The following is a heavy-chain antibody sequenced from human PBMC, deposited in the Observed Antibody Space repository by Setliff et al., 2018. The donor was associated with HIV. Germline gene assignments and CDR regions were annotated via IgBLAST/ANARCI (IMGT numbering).Heavy chain of an antibody. J-gene: IGHJ4*02. CDR2: IIPVFGTT. CDR3: ARSTTAG. V-gene: IGHV1-69*05. CDR1: GGTFSSYA. Sequence: SVKVSCKASGGTFSSYAISWVRQAPGQGLDWMGGIIPVFGTTNYAQKFQGRVTMTRDTSISTAYMELSRLRSDDTAVYYCARSTTAGWGQGTMVTVSS. D-gene: IGHD4-17*01.